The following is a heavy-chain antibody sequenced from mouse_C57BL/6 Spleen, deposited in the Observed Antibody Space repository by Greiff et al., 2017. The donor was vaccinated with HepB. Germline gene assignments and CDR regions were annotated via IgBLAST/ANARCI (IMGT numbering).Heavy chain of an antibody. CDR3: ASSETAQATWFAY. CDR1: GFSLTSYG. Sequence: VKLEESGPGLVAPSQSLSITCTVSGFSLTSYGVHWVRQPPGKGLEWLVVIWSDGSTTYNSALKSRLSISKDNSKSQVFLKMNSLQTDDTAMYYCASSETAQATWFAYWGQGTLVTVSA. J-gene: IGHJ3*01. D-gene: IGHD3-2*02. CDR2: IWSDGST. V-gene: IGHV2-6*03.